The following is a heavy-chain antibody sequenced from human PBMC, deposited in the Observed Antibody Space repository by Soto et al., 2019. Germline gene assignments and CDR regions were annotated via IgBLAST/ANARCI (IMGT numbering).Heavy chain of an antibody. CDR1: GGTFSSYA. V-gene: IGHV1-69*13. Sequence: GASVKVSCKASGGTFSSYAISWVRQAPGQGLEWMGGIIPIFGTANYAQKFQGRVTITADESTSTAYMELSSLRSEDTAVYYCARQGPSPYCSSTSCYPYYYYGMDVWGQGTTVTVSS. J-gene: IGHJ6*02. D-gene: IGHD2-2*01. CDR3: ARQGPSPYCSSTSCYPYYYYGMDV. CDR2: IIPIFGTA.